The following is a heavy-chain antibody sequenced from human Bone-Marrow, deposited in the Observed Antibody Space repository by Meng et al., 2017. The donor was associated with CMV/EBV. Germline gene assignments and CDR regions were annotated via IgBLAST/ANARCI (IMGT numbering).Heavy chain of an antibody. CDR1: GFSLSTSGMR. V-gene: IGHV2-70D*14. CDR2: IDWDGDK. CDR3: ARMISGRDGYGMDV. Sequence: SGPTLVKPTQTLTLTCTFSGFSLSTSGMRVSWIRQPPGKALEWLARIDWDGDKFYSTSLKTRLTISKDTSKNQVVLTMTNMDPVDTATYYCARMISGRDGYGMDVWGQGTTVTVSS. D-gene: IGHD5-24*01. J-gene: IGHJ6*02.